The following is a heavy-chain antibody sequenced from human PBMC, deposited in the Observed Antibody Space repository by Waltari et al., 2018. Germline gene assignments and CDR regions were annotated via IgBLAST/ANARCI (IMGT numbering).Heavy chain of an antibody. D-gene: IGHD6-25*01. CDR2: ISVGGGTT. CDR3: VKQRVRASPIFDY. J-gene: IGHJ4*02. V-gene: IGHV3-23*04. Sequence: EVQLVEYGGGLVQPGGSLKLSCATSGFPFHSEAMTWVRQAPGMGLEWVSDISVGGGTTYYADSVKGRFTISRDNSKNILYLQMNSLRAEDTAFYYCVKQRVRASPIFDYWGLGTLVTVSS. CDR1: GFPFHSEA.